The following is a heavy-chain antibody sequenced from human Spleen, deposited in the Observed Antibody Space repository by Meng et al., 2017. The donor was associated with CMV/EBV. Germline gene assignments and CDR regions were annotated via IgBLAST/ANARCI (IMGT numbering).Heavy chain of an antibody. J-gene: IGHJ2*01. V-gene: IGHV1-69*10. D-gene: IGHD4-23*01. CDR1: GGTFSSYA. Sequence: CQASGGTFSSYAISWVRQAPGQGLEWMGGIIPILGIANYAQKFQGRVTITADKSTSTAYMELSSLRSEDTAVYYCAREVTSRYFDLWGRGTLVTVSS. CDR3: AREVTSRYFDL. CDR2: IIPILGIA.